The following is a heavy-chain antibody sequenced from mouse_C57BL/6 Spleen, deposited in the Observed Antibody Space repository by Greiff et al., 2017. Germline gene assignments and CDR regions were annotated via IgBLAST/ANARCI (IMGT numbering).Heavy chain of an antibody. J-gene: IGHJ3*01. V-gene: IGHV1-26*01. CDR2: INPNNGGT. D-gene: IGHD3-2*02. Sequence: EVQLQQSGPELVKPGASVKISCKASGYTFTDYYMNWVKQSHGKSLEWIGDINPNNGGTSYNQKFKGKATLTVDKSSSTAYMELRSLTSEDSAVYYCARQRQLRPSFAYWGQGTLVTVSA. CDR3: ARQRQLRPSFAY. CDR1: GYTFTDYY.